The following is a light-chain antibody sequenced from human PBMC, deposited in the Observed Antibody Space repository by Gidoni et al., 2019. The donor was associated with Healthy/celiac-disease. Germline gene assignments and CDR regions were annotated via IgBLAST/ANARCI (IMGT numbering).Light chain of an antibody. CDR2: AAS. CDR3: QQSYRTPPT. Sequence: IQMTPSPSSLSASVGDRVTITCRASQSISSYLNWYQQKPGKAPKLLIYAASSLQSGFPSRFSGSGSGTDFTLTISSLQPEDFATYYCQQSYRTPPTFGGGTKVEIK. V-gene: IGKV1-39*01. J-gene: IGKJ4*01. CDR1: QSISSY.